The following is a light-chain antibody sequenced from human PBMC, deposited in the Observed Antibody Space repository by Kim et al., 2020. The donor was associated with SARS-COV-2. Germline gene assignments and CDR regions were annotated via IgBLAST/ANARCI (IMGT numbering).Light chain of an antibody. V-gene: IGLV3-21*04. CDR1: NIGSKS. CDR3: QVWDSSTNPI. J-gene: IGLJ1*01. Sequence: VAPGKTARITCGGNNIGSKSVPWYQQKAGQAPVLVIYYDSDRPSGIPERFSGSNSGNTATLTISRVEAGDGADYYCQVWDSSTNPIFGTGTKVTVL. CDR2: YDS.